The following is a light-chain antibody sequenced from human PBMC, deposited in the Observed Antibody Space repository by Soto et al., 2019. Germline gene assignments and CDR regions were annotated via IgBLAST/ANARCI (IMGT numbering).Light chain of an antibody. V-gene: IGLV4-60*02. CDR3: EPWDFSTHEGV. CDR2: LEGSGSY. Sequence: QSVLTQSSSASASLGSSVKLTCTLSSGHSSYTIAWHQQQPAKAPRYSMKLEGSGSYNQGSGVPDRFSGSSSAADRYLSISTLLLDDEADYYCEPWDFSTHEGVFGGGTKLTVL. J-gene: IGLJ3*02. CDR1: SGHSSYT.